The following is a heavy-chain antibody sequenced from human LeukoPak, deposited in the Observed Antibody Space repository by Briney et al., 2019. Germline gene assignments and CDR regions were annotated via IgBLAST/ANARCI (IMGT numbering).Heavy chain of an antibody. V-gene: IGHV1-8*01. D-gene: IGHD4-17*01. CDR1: GYTFTSYD. Sequence: ASVKVSCRASGYTFTSYDINWVRQATGQGLEWMGWMNPNSGNTGYAQKFQGRVTMTRDTSISTAYMELTGLRSDDTAVYYCARASSRYGVDYWFAPWGQGTLVTVSS. CDR2: MNPNSGNT. J-gene: IGHJ5*02. CDR3: ARASSRYGVDYWFAP.